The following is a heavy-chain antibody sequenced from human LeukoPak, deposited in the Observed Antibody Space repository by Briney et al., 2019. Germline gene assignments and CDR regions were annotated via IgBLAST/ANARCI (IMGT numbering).Heavy chain of an antibody. J-gene: IGHJ4*02. D-gene: IGHD3-10*01. CDR1: GFTFSSYG. V-gene: IGHV3-30*18. CDR3: AKESILLWFGELFREQNYYFDY. Sequence: PGGSLRLSCAASGFTFSSYGMHWVRQAPGKGLEWVAVISYDGSNKYYADSVKGRFTISRDNSKNTLYLQMNSLRAEDTALYYCAKESILLWFGELFREQNYYFDYWGQGTLVTVSS. CDR2: ISYDGSNK.